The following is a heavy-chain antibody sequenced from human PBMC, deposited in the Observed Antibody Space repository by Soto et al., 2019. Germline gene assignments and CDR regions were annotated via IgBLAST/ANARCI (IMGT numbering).Heavy chain of an antibody. CDR1: GGSISSSSYY. CDR3: ARLESGSSHFNFDY. J-gene: IGHJ4*02. CDR2: IYYSGST. V-gene: IGHV4-39*01. Sequence: PSETLSLTCTVSGGSISSSSYYWGWIRQPPGKGLEWIGSIYYSGSTYYNPSLKSRVTISVDTSKNQFSLKLSSVTAADTAVYYCARLESGSSHFNFDYWGQGTLVTVSS. D-gene: IGHD1-26*01.